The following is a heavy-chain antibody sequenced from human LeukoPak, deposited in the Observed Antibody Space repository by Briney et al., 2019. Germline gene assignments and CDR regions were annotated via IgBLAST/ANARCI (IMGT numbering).Heavy chain of an antibody. CDR3: ARGLGGYSYVLGVAFDI. Sequence: ASVKVSCKTSGYTFPNYAIYWVRQAPGQRLEWMGWINAGNGNTKYSQNFQGRVTITRDTSATTAYMSLNSLRFEDTAIYYCARGLGGYSYVLGVAFDIWGQGTMVTVSS. J-gene: IGHJ3*02. V-gene: IGHV1-3*01. CDR2: INAGNGNT. CDR1: GYTFPNYA. D-gene: IGHD5-18*01.